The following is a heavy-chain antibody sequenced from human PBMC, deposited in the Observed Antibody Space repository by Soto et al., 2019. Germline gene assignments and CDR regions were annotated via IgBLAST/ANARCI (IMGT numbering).Heavy chain of an antibody. V-gene: IGHV1-69*01. CDR2: IIPIVGTA. CDR3: AREVGATRNWFDP. J-gene: IGHJ5*02. CDR1: GGTFSSYA. Sequence: QVQLVQSGAEVKKPGSSVKVSCNASGGTFSSYAISWVRQAPGQGLEWMGGIIPIVGTANYAQRFQGRVTITADESTSTAYMELSSLRSEDTAVYYCAREVGATRNWFDPWGQGTLVTVSS. D-gene: IGHD1-26*01.